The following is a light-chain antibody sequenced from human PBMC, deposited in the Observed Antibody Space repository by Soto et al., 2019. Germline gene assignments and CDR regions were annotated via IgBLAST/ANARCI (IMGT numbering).Light chain of an antibody. CDR3: QQYRRSPRT. V-gene: IGKV3-20*01. CDR2: SAS. CDR1: QSVNNN. J-gene: IGKJ1*01. Sequence: ETLMTQSPATLSVSPGERATLSCRASQSVNNNLAWYQQKPGQAPRLLIHSASSRATGIPDRFSGSGSGTDFTLSISRLEPEDFAVYYCQQYRRSPRTFGQGTKVDI.